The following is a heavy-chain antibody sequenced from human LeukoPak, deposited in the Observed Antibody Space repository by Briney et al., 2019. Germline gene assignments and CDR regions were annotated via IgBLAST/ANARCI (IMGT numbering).Heavy chain of an antibody. Sequence: PSETLSLTCTVSGGSISSYYWSWVRQAPGKGLEWVSAISGSGGSTYYADSVKGRFTISRDNSKNTLYLQMNSLRAEDTAVYYCAKALSGSYPKNFDYWGQGTLVTVSS. CDR3: AKALSGSYPKNFDY. CDR2: ISGSGGST. J-gene: IGHJ4*02. D-gene: IGHD1-26*01. CDR1: GGSISSYY. V-gene: IGHV3-23*01.